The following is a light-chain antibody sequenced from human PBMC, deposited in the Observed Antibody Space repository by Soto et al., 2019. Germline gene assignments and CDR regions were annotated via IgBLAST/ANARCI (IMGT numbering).Light chain of an antibody. V-gene: IGLV2-11*01. CDR1: SSDVGGYNY. J-gene: IGLJ1*01. Sequence: QSALTQPRSVSGSPGQSVTISCTGTSSDVGGYNYVSWYQQHPGKAPKLMIYDVSKRPSGVPDRFSGSKSGNTASLTISGLQAEDEDDYYCCSYAGSDTDNYVFGTGTKLTVL. CDR2: DVS. CDR3: CSYAGSDTDNYV.